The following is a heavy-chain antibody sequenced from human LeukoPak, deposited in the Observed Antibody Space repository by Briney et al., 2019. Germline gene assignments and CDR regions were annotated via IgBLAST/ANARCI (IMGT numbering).Heavy chain of an antibody. CDR3: VKDPRDTYGTNWFVS. J-gene: IGHJ5*01. V-gene: IGHV3-23*01. Sequence: HPGGSVPLTCVASGFSFGNYAMSWVRQAPGKGLQWVSQISGTGGATWYAGFARDRFTISRDNSKKTLYLQMSGLRVEDTAMYYCVKDPRDTYGTNWFVSWGQGTFLIVSS. D-gene: IGHD2-21*01. CDR1: GFSFGNYA. CDR2: ISGTGGAT.